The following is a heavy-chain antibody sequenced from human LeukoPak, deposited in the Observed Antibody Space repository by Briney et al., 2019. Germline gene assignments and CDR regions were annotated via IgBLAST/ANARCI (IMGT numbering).Heavy chain of an antibody. Sequence: EASVKVSCKASGGTFSSYAISWVRQAPGQGLEWMGIVNPSGDSTNYAQNFQGRVTMTGDTSTSTVYMELSSLRSEDTAVYYCARVRDGYNDAYDIWGQGTMVTVTS. D-gene: IGHD5-24*01. CDR1: GGTFSSYA. J-gene: IGHJ3*02. V-gene: IGHV1-46*01. CDR3: ARVRDGYNDAYDI. CDR2: VNPSGDST.